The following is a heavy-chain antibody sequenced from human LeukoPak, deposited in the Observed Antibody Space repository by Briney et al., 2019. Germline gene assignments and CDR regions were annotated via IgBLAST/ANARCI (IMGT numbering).Heavy chain of an antibody. Sequence: SVKVSCKASGGTFSSYAISWVRQAPGQGLEWMGGIIPIFGTANYAQKFQGRVTITVDESTSTAYMELSSLRSEDTAVYYCARLAAAENAFDIWGQGTMVTVSS. CDR3: ARLAAAENAFDI. V-gene: IGHV1-69*13. CDR2: IIPIFGTA. D-gene: IGHD6-13*01. J-gene: IGHJ3*02. CDR1: GGTFSSYA.